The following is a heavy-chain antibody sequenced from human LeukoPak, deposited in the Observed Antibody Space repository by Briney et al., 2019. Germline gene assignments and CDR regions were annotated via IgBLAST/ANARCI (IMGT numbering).Heavy chain of an antibody. CDR1: GFTFSSYT. V-gene: IGHV3-23*01. D-gene: IGHD7-27*01. CDR3: AKDGGLWVSAHWGDS. J-gene: IGHJ4*02. CDR2: ITTSDGNT. Sequence: GGSLRLSCAASGFTFSSYTMSWVRQAPGKGLEWVSTITTSDGNTYYADSVKGRFTVSRDNSKNTLFLQMNSLRAEETAVYYCAKDGGLWVSAHWGDSWGRGTLVTVSS.